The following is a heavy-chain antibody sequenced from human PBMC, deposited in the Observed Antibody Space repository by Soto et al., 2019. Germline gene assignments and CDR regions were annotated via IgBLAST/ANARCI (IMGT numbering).Heavy chain of an antibody. D-gene: IGHD1-26*01. CDR2: INWNSATT. J-gene: IGHJ4*02. Sequence: EVQLVESGGGVVRPGGSLRLSCAASGFTFDDHGMSWVRQVSGKGLEWVSGINWNSATTGYVDSVKGRFTISRDNSKNSLYLQMNSLRPDDTALYYCARDTSESYSQGAFYYWGQGTLVIVSS. CDR1: GFTFDDHG. V-gene: IGHV3-20*04. CDR3: ARDTSESYSQGAFYY.